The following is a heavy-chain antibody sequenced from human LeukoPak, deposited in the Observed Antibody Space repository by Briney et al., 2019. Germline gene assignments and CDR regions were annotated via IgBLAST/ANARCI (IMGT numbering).Heavy chain of an antibody. J-gene: IGHJ4*02. CDR1: GFTFSSYE. V-gene: IGHV3-48*03. Sequence: GGSLRLSCAASGFTFSSYEMNWVRQAPGKGLEWVSYISSSGSTIYYADSVKGRFTISRDNAKNSLYLQMNSLRAEDTAVYYCARADSSSWHFDYWGQGTLVTVSS. CDR3: ARADSSSWHFDY. D-gene: IGHD6-13*01. CDR2: ISSSGSTI.